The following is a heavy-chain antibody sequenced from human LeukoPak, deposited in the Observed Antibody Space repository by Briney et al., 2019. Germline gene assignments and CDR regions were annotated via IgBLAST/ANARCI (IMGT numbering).Heavy chain of an antibody. CDR2: ISSTSYI. V-gene: IGHV3-21*01. D-gene: IGHD5-12*01. Sequence: GGSLRLSCAASGFTFTSYTINWVRQAPGKGLEWVSSISSTSYIYFADSVKGRFTISRDNAKNSVYLQMNGLRAEDTAVYYCAGDRDIVAFDYWGQGTLVTVSS. CDR1: GFTFTSYT. J-gene: IGHJ4*02. CDR3: AGDRDIVAFDY.